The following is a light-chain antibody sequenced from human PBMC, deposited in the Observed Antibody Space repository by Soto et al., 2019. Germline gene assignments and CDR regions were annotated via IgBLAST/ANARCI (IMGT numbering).Light chain of an antibody. CDR3: QQSLKPKT. Sequence: NVLTQSQGTLSSSPGERATLACRASESVSSIYVAWYQQKPGQAPTLLIYGASTRATGIPDRFSGSGSGTDFTLTIDRLEPEDFAVYYCQQSLKPKTLGQGTKVDIK. J-gene: IGKJ1*01. CDR2: GAS. V-gene: IGKV3-20*01. CDR1: ESVSSIY.